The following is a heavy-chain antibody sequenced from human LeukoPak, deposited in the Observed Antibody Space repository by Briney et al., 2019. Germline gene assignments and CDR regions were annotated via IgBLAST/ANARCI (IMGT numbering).Heavy chain of an antibody. CDR3: ARDGLGWAPSAAPFGY. J-gene: IGHJ4*02. Sequence: PGGSLRLSCAASGFTVSSNYMSWVRQAPGKGLEWVSVIYSGGSTYYADSVKGRFTISRDNSKNTLYLQMNSLRAEDTAVYYCARDGLGWAPSAAPFGYWGQGTLVTVSS. CDR2: IYSGGST. D-gene: IGHD3-16*01. CDR1: GFTVSSNY. V-gene: IGHV3-53*01.